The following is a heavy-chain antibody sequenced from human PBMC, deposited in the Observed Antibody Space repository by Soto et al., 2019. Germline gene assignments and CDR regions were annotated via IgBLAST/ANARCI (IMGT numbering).Heavy chain of an antibody. V-gene: IGHV3-7*01. CDR3: VRGLADY. Sequence: GGSLRLSCAASGFTFGNYWMTWVRQAPGKGLEWVANIKQDGSEKYYVDSVKGRFTISRDNAKNSLYLQMNSLRGEDTAVYYCVRGLADYWGQGTLVTVSS. D-gene: IGHD2-21*01. CDR1: GFTFGNYW. J-gene: IGHJ4*02. CDR2: IKQDGSEK.